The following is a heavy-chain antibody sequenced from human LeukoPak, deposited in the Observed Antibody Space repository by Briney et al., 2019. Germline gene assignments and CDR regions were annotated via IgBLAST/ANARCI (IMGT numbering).Heavy chain of an antibody. V-gene: IGHV1-24*01. CDR3: ATPLQSDFCMDV. J-gene: IGHJ6*02. Sequence: ASVKVSCKVSGYTLTELSMHWVRQAPGEGLEWMGGFDPEDGETIYAQKFQGRVTMTEDTSTDTAYMELSSLRSEDTAVYYCATPLQSDFCMDVWGQGTTVTVSS. CDR1: GYTLTELS. CDR2: FDPEDGET. D-gene: IGHD3-3*01.